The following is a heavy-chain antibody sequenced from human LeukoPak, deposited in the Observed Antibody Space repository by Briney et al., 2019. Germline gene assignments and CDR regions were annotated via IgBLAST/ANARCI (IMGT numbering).Heavy chain of an antibody. CDR2: IKDDGSDK. J-gene: IGHJ4*02. V-gene: IGHV3-7*05. CDR3: ARDFAY. CDR1: GFSFSSYG. Sequence: PGGSLRLSCAVSGFSFSSYGMSWVRQAPGKGLEWVSYIKDDGSDKYYVDSVKGRFTISRDNAKNSLYLQMNSLRAEDTAVYYCARDFAYWGQGTLGTVS. D-gene: IGHD3-3*01.